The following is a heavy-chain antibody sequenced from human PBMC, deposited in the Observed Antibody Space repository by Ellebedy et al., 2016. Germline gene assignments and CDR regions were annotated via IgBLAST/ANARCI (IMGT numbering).Heavy chain of an antibody. V-gene: IGHV3-11*04. D-gene: IGHD1-7*01. CDR2: ISSSGSTT. J-gene: IGHJ6*03. Sequence: GESLKISCAASGFTFSDYYMSWIRQAPGKGLEWVSYISSSGSTTYYADSVKGRFTISRDNSKYTLYLEMNTLRGEDTAVYYCARGGELHYYYYYYYMDVWGKGTTVTVSS. CDR1: GFTFSDYY. CDR3: ARGGELHYYYYYYYMDV.